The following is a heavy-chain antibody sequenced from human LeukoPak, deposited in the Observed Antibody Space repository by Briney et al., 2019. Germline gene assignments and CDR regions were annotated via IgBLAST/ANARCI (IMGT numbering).Heavy chain of an antibody. CDR2: IYYSGST. CDR1: GGSLSSSSYY. V-gene: IGHV4-39*01. D-gene: IGHD3-10*01. CDR3: ARLRRPLWFGEWEVPENYFDY. Sequence: SETLSLTCTVSGGSLSSSSYYWGWIRQPPGKGLEWIGSIYYSGSTYYNPSLKSRVTISVDTSKNQFSLKLSSVTAADTAVYYCARLRRPLWFGEWEVPENYFDYWGQGTLVTVSS. J-gene: IGHJ4*02.